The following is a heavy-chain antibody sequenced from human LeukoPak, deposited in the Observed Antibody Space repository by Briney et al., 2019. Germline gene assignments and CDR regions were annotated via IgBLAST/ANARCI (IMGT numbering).Heavy chain of an antibody. J-gene: IGHJ4*02. CDR1: GYTFTSYG. CDR3: ARGSSGWYLTSFDY. Sequence: ASVKVSCKASGYTFTSYGISWVRQAPGQGLEWMGWISAYNGNTNYAQKLQGRVTMTTDTSTSTAYMEPRSLRSDDTAVYYCARGSSGWYLTSFDYWGQGTLVTVSS. CDR2: ISAYNGNT. V-gene: IGHV1-18*01. D-gene: IGHD6-19*01.